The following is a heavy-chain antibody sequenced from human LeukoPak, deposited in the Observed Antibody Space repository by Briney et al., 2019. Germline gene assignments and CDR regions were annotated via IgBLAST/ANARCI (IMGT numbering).Heavy chain of an antibody. CDR2: IYYSGST. D-gene: IGHD2-21*02. J-gene: IGHJ2*01. CDR3: ARSSYCNGDCYSGYWYFAL. Sequence: SETLSLTCTVSGRSISNYYWSWIRQPPGKGLEWIGYIYYSGSTNYNPSLKSRVTISVDTSKNLFSLKLSSVTAADTAVYYCARSSYCNGDCYSGYWYFALWGRGTLVTVSS. V-gene: IGHV4-59*01. CDR1: GRSISNYY.